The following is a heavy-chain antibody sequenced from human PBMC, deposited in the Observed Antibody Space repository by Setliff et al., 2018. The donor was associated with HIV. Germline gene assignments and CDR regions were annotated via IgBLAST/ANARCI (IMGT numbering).Heavy chain of an antibody. V-gene: IGHV4-38-2*02. J-gene: IGHJ4*02. CDR2: IYHSATT. CDR3: ASQNSGYAPGPFDY. D-gene: IGHD5-12*01. Sequence: PSETLSLTCTVSGSFINSDYWGWIRQPPGKGLEWIGSIYHSATTYYNPSLWGRVTISIDTSKNQFPLKLSSVTAADTAVYYCASQNSGYAPGPFDYWGQGILVTVSS. CDR1: GSFINSDY.